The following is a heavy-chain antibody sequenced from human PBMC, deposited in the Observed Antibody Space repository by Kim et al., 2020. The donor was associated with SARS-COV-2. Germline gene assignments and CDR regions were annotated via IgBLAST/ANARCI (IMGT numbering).Heavy chain of an antibody. J-gene: IGHJ4*02. CDR2: INPSGGST. D-gene: IGHD6-19*01. Sequence: ASVKVSCKASGYTFTSYYMHWVRQAPGQGLEWMGIINPSGGSTSYAQKFQGRVTMTRDTSTSTVYMELSSLRSEDTAVYYCARTPWTLVDSGWYPSDYWGQGTLVTVSS. CDR3: ARTPWTLVDSGWYPSDY. CDR1: GYTFTSYY. V-gene: IGHV1-46*01.